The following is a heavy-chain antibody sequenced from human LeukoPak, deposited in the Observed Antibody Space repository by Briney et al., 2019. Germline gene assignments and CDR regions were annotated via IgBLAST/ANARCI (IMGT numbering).Heavy chain of an antibody. V-gene: IGHV3-7*01. CDR1: GFTFSSYW. J-gene: IGHJ6*03. D-gene: IGHD6-13*01. CDR3: ARGDSSSRGDYYYMDV. CDR2: IKQDGSEK. Sequence: PGGSLRLSCAASGFTFSSYWMSWVRQAPGKGLEWVANIKQDGSEKYYVDSVKGRFTISRDNAKNSPYLQMNSLRAEDTAVYYCARGDSSSRGDYYYMDVWGKGTTVTVSS.